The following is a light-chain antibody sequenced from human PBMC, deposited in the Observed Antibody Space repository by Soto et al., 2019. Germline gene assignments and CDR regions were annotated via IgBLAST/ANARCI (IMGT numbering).Light chain of an antibody. CDR2: LNSDGSH. Sequence: QAVVTQSPSASASLGASVKLTCTLSSGHSSYAIAWHQQQPEKGPRYLMKLNSDGSHSKGDGIPDRFSGSSSGAERYLTISSLQSEDEADYYCQTWATGILVFGGGTKLTVL. V-gene: IGLV4-69*01. J-gene: IGLJ2*01. CDR1: SGHSSYA. CDR3: QTWATGILV.